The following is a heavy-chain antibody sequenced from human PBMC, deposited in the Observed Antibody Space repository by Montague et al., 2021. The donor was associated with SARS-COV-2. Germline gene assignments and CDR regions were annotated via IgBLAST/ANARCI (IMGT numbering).Heavy chain of an antibody. J-gene: IGHJ4*02. CDR1: GFTFSSYE. V-gene: IGHV3-48*03. D-gene: IGHD3-3*01. CDR3: ARDPGFWSGYYDY. Sequence: SLRLSCAASGFTFSSYEMNWVRQAPGKGLEWFSYISSSGSTIYYADSVKGRFTISRDNAKNSLYLQMNSLRAEDTAVYYCARDPGFWSGYYDYWGQGTLVTVSS. CDR2: ISSSGSTI.